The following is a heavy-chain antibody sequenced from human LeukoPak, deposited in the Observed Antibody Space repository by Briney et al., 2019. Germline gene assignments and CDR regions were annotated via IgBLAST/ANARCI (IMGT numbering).Heavy chain of an antibody. CDR3: ARDRYYYDSGGGRGLDY. J-gene: IGHJ4*02. CDR1: GGSFSGYY. V-gene: IGHV4-34*01. Sequence: SETLSLTCAVYGGSFSGYYWSWIRQPPGKGLEWIGEINHSGSTNYNPSLKSRVTISVDTSKNQFSLKLSSVTAADTAVYYCARDRYYYDSGGGRGLDYWGQGTLVTVSS. CDR2: INHSGST. D-gene: IGHD3-22*01.